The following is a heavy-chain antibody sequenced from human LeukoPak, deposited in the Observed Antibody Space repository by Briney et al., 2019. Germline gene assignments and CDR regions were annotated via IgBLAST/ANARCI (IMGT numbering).Heavy chain of an antibody. CDR2: IIPIFGTA. V-gene: IGHV1-69*13. D-gene: IGHD6-13*01. CDR3: ARLRIAAAGIIKAGSFDY. CDR1: GGTFSSYA. Sequence: EASVKVSCKASGGTFSSYAISWVRQAPGQGLEWMGGIIPIFGTANYAQKFQGRVTITADESTSTAYMELSSLRSEDTAVYYCARLRIAAAGIIKAGSFDYWGQGTLVTVSS. J-gene: IGHJ4*02.